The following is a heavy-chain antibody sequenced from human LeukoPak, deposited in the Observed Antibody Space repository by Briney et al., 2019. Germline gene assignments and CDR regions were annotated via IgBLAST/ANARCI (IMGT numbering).Heavy chain of an antibody. Sequence: AGGSLRLSCAASGFTFSSYAMSWVRQAPGKGLEWVSAISGSGGSTYYADSVKGRFTISRDNSKNTLYLQMNSLRAEDTAVYYCAKDWYYYDSVALYYFDYWGQGTLVTVSS. CDR2: ISGSGGST. V-gene: IGHV3-23*01. D-gene: IGHD3-22*01. J-gene: IGHJ4*02. CDR3: AKDWYYYDSVALYYFDY. CDR1: GFTFSSYA.